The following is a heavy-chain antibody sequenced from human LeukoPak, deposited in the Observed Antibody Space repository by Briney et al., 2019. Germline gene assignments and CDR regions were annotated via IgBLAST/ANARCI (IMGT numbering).Heavy chain of an antibody. CDR1: GYSISSGYY. CDR3: AMITVTIGVDC. D-gene: IGHD4-17*01. Sequence: SETLSLTCSVSGYSISSGYYWGWIRQPPGKGLEWIGNALHGGNTFYNPSLKSRVAISLDTSRNQLSMRLSSVTAADTAVYYCAMITVTIGVDCWGQGTLVTVSS. J-gene: IGHJ4*02. CDR2: ALHGGNT. V-gene: IGHV4-38-2*02.